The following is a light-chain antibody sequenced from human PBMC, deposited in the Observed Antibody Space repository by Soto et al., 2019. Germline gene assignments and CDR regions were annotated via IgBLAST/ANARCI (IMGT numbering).Light chain of an antibody. V-gene: IGKV3-15*01. CDR2: GAS. CDR1: QSISTN. J-gene: IGKJ4*01. CDR3: QEYNKWPPLT. Sequence: EVLLTQSPATLSVSPGERATLSCRASQSISTNLAWYQQRPGQAPRLLMYGASTRATGIPARFSGSGSGTEFTLTISSLQSEDFATYYCQEYNKWPPLTFGGGTKVEIK.